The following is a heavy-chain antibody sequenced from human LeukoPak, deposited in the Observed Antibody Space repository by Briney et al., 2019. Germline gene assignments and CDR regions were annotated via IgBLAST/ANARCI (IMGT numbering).Heavy chain of an antibody. Sequence: SETLSLTCAVYGGSFSGYYWSWIRQPPGKGLEWIGEINHSGGTNYNPSLKSRVTISVDTSKNQLSLKLSSVTAADTAVYYCARGITGTEWGQGTLVTVSS. J-gene: IGHJ4*02. CDR2: INHSGGT. V-gene: IGHV4-34*01. CDR3: ARGITGTE. D-gene: IGHD1-7*01. CDR1: GGSFSGYY.